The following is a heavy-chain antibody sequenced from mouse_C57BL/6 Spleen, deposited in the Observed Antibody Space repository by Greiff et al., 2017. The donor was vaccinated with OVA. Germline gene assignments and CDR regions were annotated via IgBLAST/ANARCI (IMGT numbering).Heavy chain of an antibody. CDR1: GFTFSDYG. D-gene: IGHD1-1*01. J-gene: IGHJ4*01. CDR2: ISNLAYSI. CDR3: ARYYGSSYEDYYAMDD. V-gene: IGHV5-15*01. Sequence: EVQRVESGGGLVQPGGSLKLSCAASGFTFSDYGLAWVRQAPRKGPEWVAFISNLAYSIYYADTVTGRFTFPRENAKNTLYLGMSSLRSENTAMYYCARYYGSSYEDYYAMDDWGQGTSGTVSS.